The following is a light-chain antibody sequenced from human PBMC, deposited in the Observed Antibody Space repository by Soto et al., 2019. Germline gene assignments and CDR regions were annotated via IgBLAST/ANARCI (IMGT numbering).Light chain of an antibody. CDR2: DVS. J-gene: IGLJ1*01. CDR3: SAYTSSSTPDV. Sequence: QSVLTQPASVSGSPGQSITISCTGTSSDVGGYNYVSWYQQHPGKAPKLMIYDVSNRPSGVSNRFSGSKSGYTASLTISGLQAEDESDYYCSAYTSSSTPDVFGNGTKVTV. V-gene: IGLV2-14*01. CDR1: SSDVGGYNY.